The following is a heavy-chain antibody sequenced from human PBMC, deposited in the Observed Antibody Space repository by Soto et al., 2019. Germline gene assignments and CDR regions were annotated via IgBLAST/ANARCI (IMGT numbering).Heavy chain of an antibody. CDR1: GFTLSDYY. CDR3: ARNSEHFDY. CDR2: ISSSSRTI. V-gene: IGHV3-11*01. D-gene: IGHD6-13*01. Sequence: QVHLVESGGGLVKPGGSLRLSCAASGFTLSDYYMSWVRQAPGKGLEWIADISSSSRTIYYADSVRGRFTISRDNAENSLFLQMNSLRAEDTALYYCARNSEHFDYWGQGTLVTVSS. J-gene: IGHJ4*02.